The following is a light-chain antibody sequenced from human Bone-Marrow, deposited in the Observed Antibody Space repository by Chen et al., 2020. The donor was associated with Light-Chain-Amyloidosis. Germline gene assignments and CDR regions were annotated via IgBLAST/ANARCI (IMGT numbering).Light chain of an antibody. V-gene: IGLV6-57*02. CDR1: GGASASNY. CDR2: EDD. CDR3: QAFDINNEWV. J-gene: IGLJ3*02. Sequence: LTQPHSVSGSPGETLTISCTGSGGASASNYVQWYQQRPGSAPTTVIFEDDQRPSGVPDRFFGSSDSSYNSAYLTISGLRSEDEGDYYCQAFDINNEWVFGGGTKVTVL.